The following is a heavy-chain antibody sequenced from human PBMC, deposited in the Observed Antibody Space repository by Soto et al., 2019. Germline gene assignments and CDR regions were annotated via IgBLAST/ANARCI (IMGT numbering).Heavy chain of an antibody. J-gene: IGHJ6*03. CDR1: GFTFSGYA. V-gene: IGHV3-23*01. D-gene: IGHD4-4*01. CDR3: AQDGPVINWYYYMEV. Sequence: EVQLWESGGGLVQPGGSLRLSCGASGFTFSGYAMTWVRQAPGKGLEWVSSIGGGGGRTYYADSVKGRVTISRANSKNTLYLQKNSHRGEDTAIYYCAQDGPVINWYYYMEVWGKGSTVIDSS. CDR2: IGGGGGRT.